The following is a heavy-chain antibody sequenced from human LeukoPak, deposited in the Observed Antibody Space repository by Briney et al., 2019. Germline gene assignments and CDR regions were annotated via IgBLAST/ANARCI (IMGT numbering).Heavy chain of an antibody. CDR3: ARAPAGYCCSTSCPHFDY. Sequence: PSETLSLTCAVYGGSFSGYYWSWIRQPPGKGLEWIGEINHSGSTNYNPSLKSRVTISVDTSKNQFSMKLSSVTAADTAVYYCARAPAGYCCSTSCPHFDYWGQGTLVTVSS. J-gene: IGHJ4*02. D-gene: IGHD2-2*03. CDR1: GGSFSGYY. CDR2: INHSGST. V-gene: IGHV4-34*01.